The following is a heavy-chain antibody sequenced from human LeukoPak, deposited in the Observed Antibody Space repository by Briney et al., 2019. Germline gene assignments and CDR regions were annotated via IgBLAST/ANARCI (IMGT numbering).Heavy chain of an antibody. D-gene: IGHD6-13*01. CDR2: ISSSGSTI. CDR3: ASGSPYSSSWYGYDY. Sequence: TGGSLRLSCAASGFTFSDYYMSWIRQAPGKGLEWVSYISSSGSTIYYADSVKGRFTISRDNAKNSLYLQMNSLRAEDTAVYYCASGSPYSSSWYGYDYWGQGTLVTVSS. CDR1: GFTFSDYY. J-gene: IGHJ4*02. V-gene: IGHV3-11*01.